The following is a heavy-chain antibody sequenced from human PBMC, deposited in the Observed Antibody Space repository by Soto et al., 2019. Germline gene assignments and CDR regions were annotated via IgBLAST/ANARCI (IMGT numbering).Heavy chain of an antibody. CDR3: ARDGGETGTSGWFDP. V-gene: IGHV3-33*01. D-gene: IGHD1-1*01. CDR2: IWYDGSNK. J-gene: IGHJ5*02. CDR1: GFTFSSYG. Sequence: QVQLVESGGGVVQPGRSLRLSCAASGFTFSSYGMHWVRQAPGKGLEWVAVIWYDGSNKYYADSVKGRFTISRDNSKNTLDLQMNSLRAEDTAVYYCARDGGETGTSGWFDPWGQGTLVTVSS.